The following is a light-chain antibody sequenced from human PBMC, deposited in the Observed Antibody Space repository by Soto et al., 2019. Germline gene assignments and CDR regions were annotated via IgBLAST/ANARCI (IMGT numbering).Light chain of an antibody. V-gene: IGKV1-5*01. CDR3: QHLDSNWP. CDR2: DAS. J-gene: IGKJ1*01. CDR1: HNIARW. Sequence: DIQMTQSPSTLSASVGDRVSITCRASHNIARWLAWYQQKPGKAPRLLIYDASTLETGVPSRFSGRGSGTEFTLTISSLRPDEFATYYCQHLDSNWPFGQGTKVEI.